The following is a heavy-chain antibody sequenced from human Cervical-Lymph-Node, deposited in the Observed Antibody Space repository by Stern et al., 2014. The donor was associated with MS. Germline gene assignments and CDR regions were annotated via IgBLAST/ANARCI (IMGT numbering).Heavy chain of an antibody. CDR1: GFTFDDYA. J-gene: IGHJ2*01. CDR3: AKDGSSCFWYFDL. CDR2: ISWNSGSI. D-gene: IGHD2-15*01. V-gene: IGHV3-9*01. Sequence: EVHLVESGGGLVQPGRSLRLSCAASGFTFDDYAMHWVRQAPGKGLEWVSGISWNSGSIGYADSVKGRFTISRDNAKNCLYLQMNSLRAEDTALYYCAKDGSSCFWYFDLWGRGTLVTVSS.